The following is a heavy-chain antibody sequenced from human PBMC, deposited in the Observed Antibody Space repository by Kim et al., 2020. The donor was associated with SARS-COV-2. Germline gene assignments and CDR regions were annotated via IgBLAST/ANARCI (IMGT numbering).Heavy chain of an antibody. J-gene: IGHJ4*02. CDR3: ARQVLDYYYDSSGYYLDY. V-gene: IGHV4-61*07. D-gene: IGHD3-22*01. Sequence: KSRVTISVDTSKNQFSLKLSSVTAADTAIYYCARQVLDYYYDSSGYYLDYWGQGTLVTVSS.